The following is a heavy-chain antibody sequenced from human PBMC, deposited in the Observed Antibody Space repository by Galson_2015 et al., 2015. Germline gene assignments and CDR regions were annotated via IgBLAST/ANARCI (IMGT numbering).Heavy chain of an antibody. CDR3: VKAPAGTYGIFQY. J-gene: IGHJ4*02. CDR1: GDSVSSHSVI. V-gene: IGHV6-1*01. Sequence: CAISGDSVSSHSVIWHWIRQSPSRGLEWLGRTYYRSKWYIDYAASVNSRITINPDTSQNQFSLQLDSVTPEDTAVYYCVKAPAGTYGIFQYWGQGTLVTVSS. D-gene: IGHD1-26*01. CDR2: TYYRSKWYI.